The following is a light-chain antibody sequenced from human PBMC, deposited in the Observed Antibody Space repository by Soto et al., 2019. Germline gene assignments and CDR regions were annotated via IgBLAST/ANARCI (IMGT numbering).Light chain of an antibody. V-gene: IGKV3-11*01. CDR1: QSVSNNY. CDR2: DAS. J-gene: IGKJ5*01. CDR3: QLRSSWPPSIT. Sequence: EIVLTQSPGTLSLSPGERATLSCRASQSVSNNYLAWYQQKPGQAPRLLIYDASNRATGIPARFSGSGSGTDFTLTISSLEPEDFAVYYCQLRSSWPPSITFGQGTRLEIK.